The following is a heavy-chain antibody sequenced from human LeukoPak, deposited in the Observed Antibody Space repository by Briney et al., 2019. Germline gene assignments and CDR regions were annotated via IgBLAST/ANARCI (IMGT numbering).Heavy chain of an antibody. CDR1: GGSISSSSYY. V-gene: IGHV4-39*01. J-gene: IGHJ2*01. CDR3: ARLAYWYFDL. D-gene: IGHD3-3*02. CDR2: IYYSGST. Sequence: SETLSLTCTVSGGSISSSSYYWGWIRQPPGKGLEWIGSIYYSGSTYYNPSLKSRVTISVDTSKNQFSLKLSSVTAADTAVCYCARLAYWYFDLWGRGTLVTVSS.